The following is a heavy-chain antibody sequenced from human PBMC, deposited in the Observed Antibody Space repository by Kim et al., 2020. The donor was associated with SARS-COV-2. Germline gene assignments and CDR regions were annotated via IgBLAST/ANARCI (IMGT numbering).Heavy chain of an antibody. CDR1: GFTFDDYA. J-gene: IGHJ6*02. CDR3: AILVVPAAPRGGGGGMDV. CDR2: ISWNSGSI. D-gene: IGHD2-2*01. V-gene: IGHV3-9*01. Sequence: GGSLRLSCAASGFTFDDYAMHWVRQAPGKGLEWVSGISWNSGSIGYADSVKGRFTISRDNAKNSLYLQMNSLRAEDTALYYCAILVVPAAPRGGGGGMDVWGQGTTVTVSS.